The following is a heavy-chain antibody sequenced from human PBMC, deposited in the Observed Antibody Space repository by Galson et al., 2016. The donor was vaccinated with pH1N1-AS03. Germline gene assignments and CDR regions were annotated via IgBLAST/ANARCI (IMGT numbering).Heavy chain of an antibody. J-gene: IGHJ4*02. CDR1: GFTFDDYY. CDR2: ISSSGSTK. D-gene: IGHD6-19*01. V-gene: IGHV3-11*01. CDR3: ARAKGSGWPNKHYFDS. Sequence: SLRLSCAVSGFTFDDYYMTWVRQTPGKGLEWISYISSSGSTKYYADSVEGRFTISRDNAKNSLFLQMNYLTAEDTAIYYCARAKGSGWPNKHYFDSWGPGTLVIVSS.